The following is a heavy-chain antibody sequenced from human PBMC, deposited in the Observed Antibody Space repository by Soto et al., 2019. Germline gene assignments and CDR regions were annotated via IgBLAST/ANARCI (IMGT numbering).Heavy chain of an antibody. Sequence: EVQVVESGGGLIQPGGSLRLSCAVSGFIVSSDIMSWVRQAPGKGLEWVSIIHSTGDRTYYGDSVRGRFTVSRDNSRNTVSLQMNSLRVADTAVYYCATRGAWSQGTMVTVSS. CDR2: IHSTGDRT. CDR3: ATRGA. J-gene: IGHJ5*02. V-gene: IGHV3-53*01. CDR1: GFIVSSDI.